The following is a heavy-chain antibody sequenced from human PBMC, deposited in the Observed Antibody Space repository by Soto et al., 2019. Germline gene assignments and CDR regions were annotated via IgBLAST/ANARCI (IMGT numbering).Heavy chain of an antibody. CDR2: ISYDGSNK. Sequence: GGSLRLSCAASGFTFSSYGMHWVRQAPGKGLEWVAVISYDGSNKYYADSVKGRFTISRDNSKNTLYLQMNSLRAEDTAVYYCAKAHCTNGVCQIDYWGQGTLVTVSS. CDR3: AKAHCTNGVCQIDY. V-gene: IGHV3-30*18. J-gene: IGHJ4*02. D-gene: IGHD2-8*01. CDR1: GFTFSSYG.